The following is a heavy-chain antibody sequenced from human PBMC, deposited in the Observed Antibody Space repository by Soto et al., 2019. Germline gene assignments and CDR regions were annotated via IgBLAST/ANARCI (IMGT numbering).Heavy chain of an antibody. CDR1: GYSFSSYA. CDR3: ARDSSSDNYFDY. V-gene: IGHV3-30-3*01. CDR2: ISYDGSNK. J-gene: IGHJ4*02. Sequence: VHLVESGGGLVQPGGSLRLSCAASGYSFSSYAMHWVRQAPGKGLEWVAVISYDGSNKYYADSVKGRFTISRDNSKNPLYLQMNSLRSEDTAVYYCARDSSSDNYFDYWGQGTLVTVSS. D-gene: IGHD6-13*01.